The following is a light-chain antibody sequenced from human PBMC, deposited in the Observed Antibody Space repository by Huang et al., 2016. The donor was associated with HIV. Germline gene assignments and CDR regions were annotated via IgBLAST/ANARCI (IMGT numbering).Light chain of an antibody. Sequence: DIQMTQSPSSLSASVRNRVTITCRASQAIAKSLAWYQQKPGKAPKLLLYAASRLESGVPSRFSGSGSGTDYTLTISSLQLEDFATYYCQQYHSTPYTFGQGTKLEIK. CDR1: QAIAKS. CDR3: QQYHSTPYT. J-gene: IGKJ2*01. CDR2: AAS. V-gene: IGKV1-NL1*01.